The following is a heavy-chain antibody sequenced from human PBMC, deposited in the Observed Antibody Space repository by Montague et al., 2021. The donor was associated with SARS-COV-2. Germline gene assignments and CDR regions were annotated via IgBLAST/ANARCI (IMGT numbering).Heavy chain of an antibody. J-gene: IGHJ4*02. Sequence: SETLSLTCAVSGGSFSAYKWTWIRQSPGKGLEWLGQISHRGSANYNPSLKSRVTISVDTAKNQFSLKLTSVIVADTAVYYCTRGAPGYWGQGTLVTVSS. CDR3: TRGAPGY. CDR2: ISHRGSA. V-gene: IGHV4-34*01. CDR1: GGSFSAYK.